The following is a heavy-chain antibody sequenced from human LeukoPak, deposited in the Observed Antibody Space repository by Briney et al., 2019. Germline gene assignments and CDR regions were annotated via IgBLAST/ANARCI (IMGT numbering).Heavy chain of an antibody. D-gene: IGHD6-13*01. Sequence: GGSLRLSCAASGFTFSSYWMSWVRQAPGKGLEWVANIKQDGSEKYYVDSVKGRFTISRDNAKNSLYLQMNSLRAEDTAVYYCARDPPFIASLPGGFDYWGQGTLVTVSS. V-gene: IGHV3-7*01. J-gene: IGHJ4*02. CDR2: IKQDGSEK. CDR3: ARDPPFIASLPGGFDY. CDR1: GFTFSSYW.